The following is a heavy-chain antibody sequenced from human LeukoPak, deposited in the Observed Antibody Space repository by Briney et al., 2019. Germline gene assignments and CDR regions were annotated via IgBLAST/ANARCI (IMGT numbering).Heavy chain of an antibody. CDR1: GFTFSSYS. V-gene: IGHV3-21*04. D-gene: IGHD3-16*01. Sequence: GGSLRLSCAASGFTFSSYSMNWVRQAPGKGLEWVSSISSSSSYIYYADSVKGRFTISRDNAKNSLYLQMNSLRPEDTALYYCAKGMYSYASPFDYWGQGTLVTVSS. CDR3: AKGMYSYASPFDY. CDR2: ISSSSSYI. J-gene: IGHJ4*02.